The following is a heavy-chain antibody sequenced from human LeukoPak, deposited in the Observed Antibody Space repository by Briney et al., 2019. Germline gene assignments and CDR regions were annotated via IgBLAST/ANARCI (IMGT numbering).Heavy chain of an antibody. J-gene: IGHJ3*02. V-gene: IGHV3-23*01. Sequence: GGSLRLSCTASGFTFGDYAMSWFRQAPGKGLEWVSAISGSGGSTYYADSVKGRFTISRDNSKNTLYLQMNSLRAEDTAVYYCAKDDDAFDIWGQGTMVTVSS. CDR1: GFTFGDYA. CDR2: ISGSGGST. CDR3: AKDDDAFDI.